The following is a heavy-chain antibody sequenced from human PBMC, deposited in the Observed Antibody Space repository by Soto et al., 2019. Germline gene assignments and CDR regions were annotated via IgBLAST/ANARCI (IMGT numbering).Heavy chain of an antibody. CDR3: AKDPSSGWPHEAFDI. V-gene: IGHV3-23*01. D-gene: IGHD6-25*01. Sequence: GGSLRLSCAASGFTFSIYAMSWVRQAPGKGLEWVSAISDGGGSTYYADPVKGRFTISRDNSKNTVYLQMDSLRAGDTALYYCAKDPSSGWPHEAFDIWGQGTMVTVSS. J-gene: IGHJ3*02. CDR2: ISDGGGST. CDR1: GFTFSIYA.